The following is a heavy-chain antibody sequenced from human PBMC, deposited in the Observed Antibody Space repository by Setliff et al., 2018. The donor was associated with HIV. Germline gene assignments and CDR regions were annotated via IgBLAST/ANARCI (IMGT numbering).Heavy chain of an antibody. D-gene: IGHD3-16*01. J-gene: IGHJ4*02. CDR3: SRGGGTGSLDY. CDR2: VYYSGST. V-gene: IGHV4-39*01. Sequence: TSETLSLTCAVSGGSISSSSFYWAWIRQPPGKGLEWIGSVYYSGSTYYNPSLKSRVTISIDTSKNQFSLKLTSVTAADTAVYHCSRGGGTGSLDYWGQGTLVTVSS. CDR1: GGSISSSSFY.